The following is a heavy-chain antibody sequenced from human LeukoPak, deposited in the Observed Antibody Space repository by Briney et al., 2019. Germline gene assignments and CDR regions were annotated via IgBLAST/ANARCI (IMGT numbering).Heavy chain of an antibody. J-gene: IGHJ4*02. CDR1: GGSISSGDYY. CDR3: ARARAYSSSWYYSDY. Sequence: SETLSLTCTVSGGSISSGDYYWSWIRQPPGKGLEWIGHIYHSGITYYNPSLKSRVTFLVDTSKNQFSLKVNSVTAADTAVYHCARARAYSSSWYYSDYWGQGTLVTVSS. CDR2: IYHSGIT. V-gene: IGHV4-30-4*08. D-gene: IGHD6-13*01.